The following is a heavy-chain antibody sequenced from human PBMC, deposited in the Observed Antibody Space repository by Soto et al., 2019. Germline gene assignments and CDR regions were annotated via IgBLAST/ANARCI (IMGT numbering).Heavy chain of an antibody. CDR1: GGSITSNAYY. Sequence: QLQLQESGPGLVKPSETLSLTCTVSGGSITSNAYYWGLIRQPPGKGLEWLGYIYYSGSASYNPSLKSRVTMSVDTSKNQFSLKLSSVTAADTAVYYCARRPKRGSYSWCFDYWGQGTLVTVSS. J-gene: IGHJ4*02. V-gene: IGHV4-39*01. CDR3: ARRPKRGSYSWCFDY. CDR2: IYYSGSA. D-gene: IGHD1-26*01.